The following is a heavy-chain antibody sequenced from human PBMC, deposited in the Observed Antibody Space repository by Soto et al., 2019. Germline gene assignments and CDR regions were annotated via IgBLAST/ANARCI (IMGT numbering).Heavy chain of an antibody. V-gene: IGHV3-30*18. CDR3: AKDRNSFGYDSFVH. CDR2: LSSDGSSR. J-gene: IGHJ4*02. D-gene: IGHD3-16*01. CDR1: GFTFSSYG. Sequence: QVHLVESGGGVVQPGKSLRLSCAASGFTFSSYGMHWVRQAPGKGLEWVALLSSDGSSRFYADSVKGRFTISRDNSENTLYLQMSSLRNDDTAVYYCAKDRNSFGYDSFVHWGQGTLVTVSS.